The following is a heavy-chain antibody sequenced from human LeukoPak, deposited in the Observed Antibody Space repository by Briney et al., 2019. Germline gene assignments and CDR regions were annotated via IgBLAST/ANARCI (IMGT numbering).Heavy chain of an antibody. V-gene: IGHV1-3*01. J-gene: IGHJ6*02. CDR3: ARVVRAPYYYYGMDV. CDR2: INAGNGNT. Sequence: ASVKVSCKASGYTFTSYAMHWVRQAPGQRLEWMGWINAGNGNTKYSQKFQGRVTITRDTSASTAYMELSSLRSEDTAVYYCARVVRAPYYYYGMDVWGQGTAVTVSS. CDR1: GYTFTSYA.